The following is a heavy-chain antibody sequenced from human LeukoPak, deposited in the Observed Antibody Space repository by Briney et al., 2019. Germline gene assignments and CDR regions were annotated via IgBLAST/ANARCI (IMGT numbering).Heavy chain of an antibody. J-gene: IGHJ3*02. V-gene: IGHV3-23*01. Sequence: GGSLRLSCAASGFIFTNYAMSWVRQAPGEGLEWVSTIIGGGGDTDYADSVKGRFTISRDNSKNTLHLQMNSLRAEDTAVYYCAKGNQRAYDAFDIWGQGTMVTVSS. CDR1: GFIFTNYA. D-gene: IGHD1-14*01. CDR3: AKGNQRAYDAFDI. CDR2: IIGGGGDT.